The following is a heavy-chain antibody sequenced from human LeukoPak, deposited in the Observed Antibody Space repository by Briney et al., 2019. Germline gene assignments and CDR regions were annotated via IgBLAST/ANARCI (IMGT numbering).Heavy chain of an antibody. Sequence: ASVKVSCKASGYTFTGYYIHWVRQAPGQGLEWMGWIDPNSGGTNYAQKFQGRVTMTRDTSIGTAYMELSGLTSDDTAVYYCARGYYDRGSLYYFDYWGQGTLVTVSS. CDR1: GYTFTGYY. CDR3: ARGYYDRGSLYYFDY. CDR2: IDPNSGGT. D-gene: IGHD3-22*01. J-gene: IGHJ4*02. V-gene: IGHV1-2*02.